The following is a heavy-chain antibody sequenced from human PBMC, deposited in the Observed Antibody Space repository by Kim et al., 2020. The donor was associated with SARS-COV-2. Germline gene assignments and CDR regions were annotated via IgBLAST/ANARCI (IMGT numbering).Heavy chain of an antibody. V-gene: IGHV1-2*02. CDR2: INPNSGGT. CDR3: ARDGGIWYCTNGVCYLDY. CDR1: GYTFTGYY. Sequence: ASVKVSCKASGYTFTGYYMHWVRQAPGQGLEWMGWINPNSGGTNYAQKFQGRVTMTRDTSISTAYMELSRLRSDDTAVYYCARDGGIWYCTNGVCYLDYWGQGTLVTVSS. D-gene: IGHD2-8*01. J-gene: IGHJ4*02.